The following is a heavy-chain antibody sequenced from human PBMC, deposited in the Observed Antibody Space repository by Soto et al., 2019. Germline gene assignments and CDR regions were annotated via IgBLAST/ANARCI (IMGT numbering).Heavy chain of an antibody. Sequence: QVQLVQSGAEVKKPGSSVKVSCKASGGTFSSYAISWVRPAPGQGLEWMGGSIPIFGTANYAQKFQGRVTITADESTSTAYMELSRLRSEDTAVYYCASPNRDSYGYSVGYYYGMDVWGQGTTVTVSS. J-gene: IGHJ6*02. CDR2: SIPIFGTA. CDR3: ASPNRDSYGYSVGYYYGMDV. D-gene: IGHD5-18*01. V-gene: IGHV1-69*01. CDR1: GGTFSSYA.